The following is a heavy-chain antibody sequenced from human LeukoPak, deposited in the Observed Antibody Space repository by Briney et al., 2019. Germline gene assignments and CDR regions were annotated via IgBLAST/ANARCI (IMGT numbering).Heavy chain of an antibody. V-gene: IGHV3-23*01. Sequence: GGSLRLSCTASGFTFSSYWMSWVRQAPGKGLEWVSAISGRDSTTYYADSVKGRFTISRDKSKNTLYLQMNSLRAEDTAVYYCAKVAVGATTGPLIWGQGTMVTVSS. D-gene: IGHD1-26*01. CDR2: ISGRDSTT. J-gene: IGHJ3*02. CDR1: GFTFSSYW. CDR3: AKVAVGATTGPLI.